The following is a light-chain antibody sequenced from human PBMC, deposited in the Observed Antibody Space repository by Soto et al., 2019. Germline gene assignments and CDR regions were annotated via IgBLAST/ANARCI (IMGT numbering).Light chain of an antibody. CDR1: QGISNY. Sequence: DIQMTQSPSSLSASVGDRVTITCRASQGISNYLAWYQQKPGKVPKLLIYAASTLRSGVPSRFSGSGSGTDFTLTISSLQPEDVATYHCQKYNTAPPTFGQGTRLEIK. CDR2: AAS. CDR3: QKYNTAPPT. V-gene: IGKV1-27*01. J-gene: IGKJ5*01.